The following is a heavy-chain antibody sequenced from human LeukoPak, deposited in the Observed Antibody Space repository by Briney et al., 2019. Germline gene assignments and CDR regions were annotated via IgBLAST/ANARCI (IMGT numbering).Heavy chain of an antibody. CDR1: GFTFSSYA. CDR2: ISYDGSNK. D-gene: IGHD3-10*01. Sequence: GRSLGLSCAASGFTFSSYAMHWVRQAPGKGLEWVAVISYDGSNKYYADSVKGRFTISRDNSKNTLYLQMNSLRAEDTAVYYCARHHYGSGSDDAFDIWGQGTMVTVSS. CDR3: ARHHYGSGSDDAFDI. J-gene: IGHJ3*02. V-gene: IGHV3-30*04.